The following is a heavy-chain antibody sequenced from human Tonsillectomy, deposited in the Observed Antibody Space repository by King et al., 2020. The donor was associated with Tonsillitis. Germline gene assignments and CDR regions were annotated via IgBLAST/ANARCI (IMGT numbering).Heavy chain of an antibody. CDR1: GYTLTELS. CDR2: FDPEDGET. V-gene: IGHV1-24*01. D-gene: IGHD3-10*01. CDR3: ATTPPLSGDYYAIQGFDY. Sequence: QLVQSGAEVKKPGASVKVSCKVSGYTLTELSMNWVRQAPGKGLEWMGGFDPEDGETIYAQKFQGRVTMTEDTSTDTAYMELSSLRSEDTAVYYCATTPPLSGDYYAIQGFDYWGQGTLVTVSS. J-gene: IGHJ4*02.